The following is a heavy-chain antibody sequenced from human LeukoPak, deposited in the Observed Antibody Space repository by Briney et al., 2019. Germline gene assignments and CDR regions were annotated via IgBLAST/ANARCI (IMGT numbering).Heavy chain of an antibody. J-gene: IGHJ4*02. CDR2: ISYDGSNK. CDR3: ATGFGEWFYFDY. CDR1: GFTFSSYA. Sequence: GGSLRLSCAASGFTFSSYAMHWVRQAPGKGLEWVAVISYDGSNKYYADSVKGRFTISRDNSKNTLYLQMNSLRAEDTAVYYCATGFGEWFYFDYWGQGTLVTVSS. V-gene: IGHV3-30*04. D-gene: IGHD3-10*01.